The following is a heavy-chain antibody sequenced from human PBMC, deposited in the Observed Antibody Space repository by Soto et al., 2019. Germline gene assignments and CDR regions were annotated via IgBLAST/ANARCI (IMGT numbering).Heavy chain of an antibody. CDR2: VYYDGST. J-gene: IGHJ4*02. V-gene: IGHV4-61*01. CDR3: ARGNNMIPGVIAFFFDF. Sequence: QVQLQESGPGLVKSSETLSLTCTVFGGSVSNDNYYWSWIRQPPGKGLEWIGYVYYDGSTSYNHSLKSRLTPSVDVSKYQFSLRLICVSAAASSLYYCARGNNMIPGVIAFFFDFWCQGTLVTVSS. D-gene: IGHD3-10*01. CDR1: GGSVSNDNYY.